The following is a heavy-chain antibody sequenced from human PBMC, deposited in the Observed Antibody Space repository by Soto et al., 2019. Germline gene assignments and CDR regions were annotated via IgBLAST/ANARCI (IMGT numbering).Heavy chain of an antibody. CDR1: GFTFSSNW. Sequence: PGGSLRLSCAASGFTFSSNWMSWVRQAPGKGLEWVANIKSDGSEKYSVDSVEGRFTISRDNAKNSLYLQMNSLRAEDTAVYYCARQRPGYFDYWGQGTLVTVSS. CDR2: IKSDGSEK. CDR3: ARQRPGYFDY. V-gene: IGHV3-7*01. J-gene: IGHJ4*02.